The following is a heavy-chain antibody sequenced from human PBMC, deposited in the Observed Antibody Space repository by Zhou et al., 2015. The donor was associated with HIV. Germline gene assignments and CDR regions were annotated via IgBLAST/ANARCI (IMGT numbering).Heavy chain of an antibody. CDR3: ARGYSSSWACWYFDL. J-gene: IGHJ2*01. CDR1: GVTVSAAW. V-gene: IGHV3-15*01. CDR2: IKSETDGGTA. D-gene: IGHD6-13*01. Sequence: EVHLVESGGGLIKPGGSLRLSCEGSGVTVSAAWMSWVRQAPGKGLEWLGRIKSETDGGTADYAAPVKGRFTISRDDSKNTLYLQMNSLKTEDTAVYYCARGYSSSWACWYFDLWGVAPWSLSPQ.